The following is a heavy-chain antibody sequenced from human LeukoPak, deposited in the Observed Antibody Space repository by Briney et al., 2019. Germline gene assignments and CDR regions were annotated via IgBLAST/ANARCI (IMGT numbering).Heavy chain of an antibody. CDR2: ISNNGGYT. Sequence: GGSLRLSCAASGLTFSSSAMSWVRQAPGKGLEWVSAISNNGGYTYYADSVQGRFTISRDDSKSTLCLQMNSLRAEDTAVYYCAKQLGYCSDGSCYFPYWGQGTLVTVSS. V-gene: IGHV3-23*01. CDR1: GLTFSSSA. D-gene: IGHD2-15*01. J-gene: IGHJ4*02. CDR3: AKQLGYCSDGSCYFPY.